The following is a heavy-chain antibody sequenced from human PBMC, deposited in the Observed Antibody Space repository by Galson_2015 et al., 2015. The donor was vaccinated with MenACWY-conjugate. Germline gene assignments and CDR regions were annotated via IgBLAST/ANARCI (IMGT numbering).Heavy chain of an antibody. D-gene: IGHD5-24*01. J-gene: IGHJ4*02. V-gene: IGHV3-74*01. CDR3: ARVRDGYNRFDD. CDR2: INSDGSST. Sequence: SLRLSCAASGFTFSSYWMHWVRQAPGKGLVWVSRINSDGSSTSYADSVKGRFTISRDNAKNTLYLQMNSLRAEDTAVYYCARVRDGYNRFDDWGQGTLVTVSS. CDR1: GFTFSSYW.